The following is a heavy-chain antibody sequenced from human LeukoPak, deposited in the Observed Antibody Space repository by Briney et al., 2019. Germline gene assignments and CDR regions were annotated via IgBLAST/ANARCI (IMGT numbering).Heavy chain of an antibody. V-gene: IGHV3-66*01. Sequence: GGSLRLSCAASGFTVSSNCVNWVRQAPGKGLKWVSVICSGGSTNYADSVKGRFTISRDNSKNTLYLQMNSLRAEDTAVYYWAGDSPRTGGGGSHFDYWGQGTLVTVSS. CDR1: GFTVSSNC. J-gene: IGHJ4*02. CDR2: ICSGGST. CDR3: AGDSPRTGGGGSHFDY. D-gene: IGHD7-27*01.